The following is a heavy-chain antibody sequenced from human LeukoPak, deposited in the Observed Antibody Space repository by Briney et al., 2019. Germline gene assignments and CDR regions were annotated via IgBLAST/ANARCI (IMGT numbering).Heavy chain of an antibody. Sequence: ASVKVSCKASGCPFSAQFLNWVRQAPGQGLEWMGNIDTTTGNPRYAQDFTGRFVFSLDTSVSTAYLQITSLKADDTAAHYCVRGTPTPGMDYWGQGTQVTVSS. CDR2: IDTTTGNP. CDR1: GCPFSAQF. J-gene: IGHJ4*02. D-gene: IGHD3-10*01. CDR3: VRGTPTPGMDY. V-gene: IGHV7-4-1*02.